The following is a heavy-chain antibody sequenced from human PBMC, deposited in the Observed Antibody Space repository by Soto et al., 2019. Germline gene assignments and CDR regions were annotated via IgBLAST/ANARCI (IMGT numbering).Heavy chain of an antibody. Sequence: SETLALSCTVFSGSIGSNYCSWVRQPAGKGLEWIGRIYTSVSTNYNRSLKSRATMSVDTSKNQFCLKLSSVSAAETDVYYCCKEMGTYYYDCSGYFPPDYWGQATLVTVSS. V-gene: IGHV4-4*07. CDR1: SGSIGSNY. CDR3: CKEMGTYYYDCSGYFPPDY. D-gene: IGHD3-22*01. J-gene: IGHJ4*02. CDR2: IYTSVST.